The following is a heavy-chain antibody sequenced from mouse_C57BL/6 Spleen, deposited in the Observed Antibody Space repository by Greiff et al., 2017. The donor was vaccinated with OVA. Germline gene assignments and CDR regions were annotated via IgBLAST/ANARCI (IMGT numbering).Heavy chain of an antibody. Sequence: EVQGVESGGGLVQPGGSLKLSCAASGFTFSDYYMYWVRQTPEKRLEWVAYISNGGGSTYYPDTVKGRFTISRDNAKNTLYLQMSRLKSEDTAMYYCARHGTYYYGSSLYYAMDYWGQGTSVTVSS. V-gene: IGHV5-12*01. D-gene: IGHD1-1*01. CDR2: ISNGGGST. J-gene: IGHJ4*01. CDR3: ARHGTYYYGSSLYYAMDY. CDR1: GFTFSDYY.